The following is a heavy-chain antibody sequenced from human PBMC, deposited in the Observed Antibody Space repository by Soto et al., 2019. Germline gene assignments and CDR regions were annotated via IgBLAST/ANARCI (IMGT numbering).Heavy chain of an antibody. Sequence: EVQLLESGGGLVQPGGSLRLSCAASGFTFSSYAMSWVRQAPGKGLEWVSAISGGGGSTYYADSVKGRFTISRDNSKKTLYLQMHSLRVEDMAAYYCAKSRISSGGSLRYFDYWCQGTLVGVCS. CDR1: GFTFSSYA. V-gene: IGHV3-23*01. D-gene: IGHD2-15*01. CDR2: ISGGGGST. J-gene: IGHJ4*02. CDR3: AKSRISSGGSLRYFDY.